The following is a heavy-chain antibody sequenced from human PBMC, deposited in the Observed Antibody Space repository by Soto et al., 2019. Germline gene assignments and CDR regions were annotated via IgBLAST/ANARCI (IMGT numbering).Heavy chain of an antibody. J-gene: IGHJ4*02. CDR3: ARSANTYGSPFDY. V-gene: IGHV3-66*01. CDR2: IHRGGST. D-gene: IGHD3-10*01. CDR1: GFTVGNNY. Sequence: EVHLVECGGGLVQPGGSLRLSCAASGFTVGNNYMSWVRQAPGKGLEWVSIIHRGGSTSYADSVKGRFTISRDSSKNILYLQINGLTADDTAVYYCARSANTYGSPFDYWGQGALVTVSS.